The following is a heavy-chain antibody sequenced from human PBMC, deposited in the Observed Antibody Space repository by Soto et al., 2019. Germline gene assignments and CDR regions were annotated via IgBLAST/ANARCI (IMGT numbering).Heavy chain of an antibody. Sequence: GGFLRLSCAASGFTFSSYAMSWVRQAPGKGLEWVSAISGSGGSTYYADSVKGRFTISRDNSKNTLYLQMNSLRAEDTAVYYCRADWNYVVFDYWGQGTLVTVSS. J-gene: IGHJ4*02. CDR3: RADWNYVVFDY. CDR1: GFTFSSYA. D-gene: IGHD1-7*01. V-gene: IGHV3-23*01. CDR2: ISGSGGST.